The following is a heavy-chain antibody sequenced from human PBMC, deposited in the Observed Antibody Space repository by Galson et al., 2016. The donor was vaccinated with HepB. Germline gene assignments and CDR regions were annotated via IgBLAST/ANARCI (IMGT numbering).Heavy chain of an antibody. CDR1: GYSFTSYW. V-gene: IGHV5-51*01. CDR3: ARHDFNWNYYYYDIDV. J-gene: IGHJ6*03. D-gene: IGHD1-20*01. Sequence: QSGAEVKKPGESLKISCKASGYSFTSYWIGWVRQMPGKGLEWMGIIHPGDSDIRYSPSFKGQVTISVDTSNSTAYLQWSSLKASDTAMYYCARHDFNWNYYYYDIDVWGKGTTVPVSS. CDR2: IHPGDSDI.